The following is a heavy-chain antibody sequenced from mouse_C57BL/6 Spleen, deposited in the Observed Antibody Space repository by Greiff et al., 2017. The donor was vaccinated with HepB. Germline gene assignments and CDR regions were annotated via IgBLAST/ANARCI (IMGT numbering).Heavy chain of an antibody. V-gene: IGHV1-69*01. CDR1: GYTFTSYW. D-gene: IGHD2-1*01. CDR2: IDPSDSYT. Sequence: QVQLKQPGAELVMPGASVKLSCKASGYTFTSYWMHWVKQRPGQGLEWIGEIDPSDSYTNYNQKFKGKSTLTVDKSSSTAYMQLSSLTSEDSAVYYCARSVYYGNYLYYFDYWGQGTTLTVSS. J-gene: IGHJ2*01. CDR3: ARSVYYGNYLYYFDY.